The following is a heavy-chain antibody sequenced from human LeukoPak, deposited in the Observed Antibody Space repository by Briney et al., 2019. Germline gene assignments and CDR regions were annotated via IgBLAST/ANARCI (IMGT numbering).Heavy chain of an antibody. CDR3: ARETGWYFDY. V-gene: IGHV3-30*02. Sequence: GGSLRLSCAASGFTFSSYGMHWVRQAPGKGLEWVAFIRYDGSNKYYADSVKGRFTISRDNSKNTLFLQLNSLRAEDTAVYYCARETGWYFDYWGQGTLVTVSS. CDR2: IRYDGSNK. D-gene: IGHD5-24*01. J-gene: IGHJ4*02. CDR1: GFTFSSYG.